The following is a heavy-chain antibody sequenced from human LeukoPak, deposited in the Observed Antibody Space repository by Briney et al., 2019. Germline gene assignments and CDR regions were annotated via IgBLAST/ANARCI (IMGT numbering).Heavy chain of an antibody. CDR3: ARDPPFLGPQLLWFGAPDAFDI. CDR1: GYTFTSYG. J-gene: IGHJ3*02. V-gene: IGHV1-18*01. Sequence: ASVKVSCKASGYTFTSYGISWVLQAPGQGLEWMGWISAYNGNTNYAQKLQGRVTMTTDTSTSTAYMELRSLRSDDTAVYYCARDPPFLGPQLLWFGAPDAFDIWGQGTMVTVSS. D-gene: IGHD3-10*01. CDR2: ISAYNGNT.